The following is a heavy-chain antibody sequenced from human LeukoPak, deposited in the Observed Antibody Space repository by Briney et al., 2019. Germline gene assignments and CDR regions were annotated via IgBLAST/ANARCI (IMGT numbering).Heavy chain of an antibody. J-gene: IGHJ4*02. CDR2: ISAYNGNT. V-gene: IGHV1-18*01. CDR3: ARAGRNIVVVPAANDY. D-gene: IGHD2-2*01. Sequence: ASVKVSCKASGYTFTNYGISWVRQAPGQGLEWMGWISAYNGNTNYAQKLQGRVTMTTDTSTSTAYMELRSLRSDDTAVYYCARAGRNIVVVPAANDYWGQGTLVTVSS. CDR1: GYTFTNYG.